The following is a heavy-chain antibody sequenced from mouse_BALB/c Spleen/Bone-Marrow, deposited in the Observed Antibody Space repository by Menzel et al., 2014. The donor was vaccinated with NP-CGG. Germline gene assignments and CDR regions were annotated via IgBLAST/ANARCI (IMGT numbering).Heavy chain of an antibody. CDR1: GFSLTSFG. Sequence: VQLQQSGPGLVAPSQSLSITCTVSGFSLTSFGVHWVRQPPGKGLEWLGVIWAGGSTNYNSALMSRLSISKDSSQSQVFLKMNSLQTGDSAIYYCARAGSGFFDFWGQATTLIVS. V-gene: IGHV2-9*02. CDR2: IWAGGST. J-gene: IGHJ2*01. D-gene: IGHD4-1*01. CDR3: ARAGSGFFDF.